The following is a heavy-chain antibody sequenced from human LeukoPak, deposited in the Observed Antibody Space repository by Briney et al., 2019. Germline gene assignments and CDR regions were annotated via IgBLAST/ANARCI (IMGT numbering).Heavy chain of an antibody. CDR3: AKDTAYYYESSGYYHFDY. V-gene: IGHV3-23*01. CDR1: GFRFSSYA. D-gene: IGHD3-22*01. CDR2: ISASGGTT. Sequence: GGSLRLSCAASGFRFSSYAMICVRQAPGKGPEWVSAISASGGTTFYEDSVKGRFTISRDNSKDTLYLQMNSLRAGDTAVYYCAKDTAYYYESSGYYHFDYWGQGTLVTVSS. J-gene: IGHJ4*02.